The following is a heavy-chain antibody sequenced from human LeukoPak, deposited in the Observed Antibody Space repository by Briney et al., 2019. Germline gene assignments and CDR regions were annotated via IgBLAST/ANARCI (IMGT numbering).Heavy chain of an antibody. CDR1: GFTVSSNY. CDR2: IYSGGST. J-gene: IGHJ4*02. Sequence: GGSLRLSCAASGFTVSSNYMSWVRQAPGKGLEWVSVIYSGGSTYYADSVKGRFTISRDNFKNTLYLQMNSLRAEDTAVYYCARARYFDSAFDYWGQGTLVTVSS. CDR3: ARARYFDSAFDY. V-gene: IGHV3-53*01. D-gene: IGHD3-9*01.